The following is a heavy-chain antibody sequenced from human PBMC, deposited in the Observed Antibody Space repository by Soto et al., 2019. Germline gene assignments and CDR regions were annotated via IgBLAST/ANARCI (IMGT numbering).Heavy chain of an antibody. CDR2: ISAYNGNT. CDR3: ARDWTTTVTNDY. CDR1: GYTFTSYC. V-gene: IGHV1-18*04. J-gene: IGHJ4*02. D-gene: IGHD4-17*01. Sequence: ASVKVSCKASGYTFTSYCISWVRQAPGQGLEWMGWISAYNGNTNYAQKLQGRVTMTTDTSTSTAYMELRSLRSDDTAVYYCARDWTTTVTNDYWGQGTLVTVSS.